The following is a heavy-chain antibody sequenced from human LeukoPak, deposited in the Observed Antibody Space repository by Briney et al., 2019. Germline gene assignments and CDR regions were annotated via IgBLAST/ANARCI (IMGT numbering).Heavy chain of an antibody. CDR3: ATHGYSSGWYCRFDYYYGMDV. D-gene: IGHD6-19*01. Sequence: GGSLRLSCAASGFTVSSNYMSWVRQAPGKGLEWVSVIYSGGSTYYADSVKGRFTISRDNSKNTLYLQMNSLRAEDTAVYYCATHGYSSGWYCRFDYYYGMDVWGKGTTVTVSS. CDR1: GFTVSSNY. CDR2: IYSGGST. V-gene: IGHV3-53*01. J-gene: IGHJ6*04.